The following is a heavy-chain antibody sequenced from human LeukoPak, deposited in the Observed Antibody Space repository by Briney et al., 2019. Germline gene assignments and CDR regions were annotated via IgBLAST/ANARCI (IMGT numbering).Heavy chain of an antibody. Sequence: PGGSLRLSCAASGFRFTTYWMTWVRQAPGKGLEWVANIKEEGSDKHYVYSVKGRFTISRDNAKNSLYLQMNSLRAEDTAVYYCASGVANDYDSSGYQNWGQGTLVTVSS. D-gene: IGHD3-22*01. CDR2: IKEEGSDK. CDR1: GFRFTTYW. J-gene: IGHJ4*02. CDR3: ASGVANDYDSSGYQN. V-gene: IGHV3-7*01.